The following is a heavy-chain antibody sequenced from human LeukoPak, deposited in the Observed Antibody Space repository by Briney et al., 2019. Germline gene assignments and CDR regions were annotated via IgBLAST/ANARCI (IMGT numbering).Heavy chain of an antibody. CDR1: GGSFSGYY. J-gene: IGHJ2*01. CDR3: ARRWLHRKGFDY. V-gene: IGHV4-34*01. CDR2: INHSGST. Sequence: SETLSLTCAVYGGSFSGYYWSWIRQPPGKGLEWIGEINHSGSTNYNPSLKSRVTISVDTSKNQFSLKLSTVTAADTAVYYCARRWLHRKGFDYWGRGTLVTVSS. D-gene: IGHD5-24*01.